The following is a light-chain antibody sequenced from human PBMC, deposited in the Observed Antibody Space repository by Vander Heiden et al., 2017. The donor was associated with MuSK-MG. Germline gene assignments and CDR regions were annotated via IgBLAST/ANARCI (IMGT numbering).Light chain of an antibody. J-gene: IGLJ1*01. Sequence: QPALTPPASGSGAPGQPITISCTGTSSDVGGYNYVSWYQQHPGKAPKLMIYDVSNRPSGVSNRFSGSKSGNTASLTISGLQAEDEADYYCSSYTSSSILYVFGTGTKVTVL. CDR3: SSYTSSSILYV. V-gene: IGLV2-14*01. CDR1: SSDVGGYNY. CDR2: DVS.